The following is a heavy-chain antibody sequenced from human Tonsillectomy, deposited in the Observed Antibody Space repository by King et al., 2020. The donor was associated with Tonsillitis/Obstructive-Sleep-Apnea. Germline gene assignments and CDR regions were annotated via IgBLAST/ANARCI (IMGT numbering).Heavy chain of an antibody. CDR1: GFTVSNDY. CDR3: ASGYCSGGSCPHYYYMDV. Sequence: VQLVESGGGLIQPGGSLRLSCAASGFTVSNDYVSWVRQAPGKGLEWVSVIYSGGSTYYADSVKGRFTISRDNSKNTVYLQMNSLRAEETAVYYCASGYCSGGSCPHYYYMDVWGKGTTVTVS. CDR2: IYSGGST. D-gene: IGHD2-15*01. V-gene: IGHV3-53*01. J-gene: IGHJ6*03.